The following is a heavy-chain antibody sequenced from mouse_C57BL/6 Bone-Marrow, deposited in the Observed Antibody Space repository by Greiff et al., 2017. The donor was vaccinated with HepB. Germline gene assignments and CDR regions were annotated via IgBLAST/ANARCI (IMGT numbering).Heavy chain of an antibody. D-gene: IGHD2-1*01. V-gene: IGHV1-81*01. CDR1: GYTFTSYG. CDR2: IYPRSGNT. J-gene: IGHJ4*01. Sequence: QVQLQQSGAELARPGASVKLSCKASGYTFTSYGISWVKQRTGQGLEWIGEIYPRSGNTYYNEKFKGKATLTADKSSSTAYMELRSLTSEDSAVYFCARFYYGNWDYAMDYWGQGTSVTVSS. CDR3: ARFYYGNWDYAMDY.